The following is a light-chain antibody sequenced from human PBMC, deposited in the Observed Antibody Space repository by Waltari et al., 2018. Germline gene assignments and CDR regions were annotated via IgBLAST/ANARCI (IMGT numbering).Light chain of an antibody. CDR1: KLGDKY. CDR3: QAWDSSTGV. Sequence: SYELTQPPSVSVSPGQTASITCSGDKLGDKYACWYQQKPGQSPVLVIYQDNKRPSGIPERFSGSTSGNTATLTISGTQAMDEADYYCQAWDSSTGVFGGGTKLTVL. V-gene: IGLV3-1*01. CDR2: QDN. J-gene: IGLJ3*02.